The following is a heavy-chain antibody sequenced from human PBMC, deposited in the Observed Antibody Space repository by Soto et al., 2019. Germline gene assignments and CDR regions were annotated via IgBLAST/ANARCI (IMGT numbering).Heavy chain of an antibody. V-gene: IGHV3-23*01. CDR3: AKDILTGYYYYYGMDV. CDR1: GFTFSSYA. J-gene: IGHJ6*02. D-gene: IGHD3-9*01. Sequence: GGSLRLSCAASGFTFSSYATSWVRQAPGKGLEWVSAISGSGGSTYYADSVKGRFTISRDNSKNTLYLQMNSLRAEDTAVYYCAKDILTGYYYYYGMDVWGQGTTVTVS. CDR2: ISGSGGST.